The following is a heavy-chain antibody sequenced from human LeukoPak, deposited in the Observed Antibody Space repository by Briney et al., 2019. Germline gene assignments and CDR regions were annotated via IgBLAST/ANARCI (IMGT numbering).Heavy chain of an antibody. V-gene: IGHV3-30-3*01. CDR1: GFTFSSYA. CDR2: ISYDGSNK. J-gene: IGHJ3*02. Sequence: GGSLRLSCAASGFTFSSYAMHWVRQAPGKGLEWVAVISYDGSNKYYADSVKGRFTISRDNSKNTLYLQMNSLRAEDTAVYYCARDLEDSGYGLAFDIWGQGTMVTVSS. CDR3: ARDLEDSGYGLAFDI. D-gene: IGHD5-12*01.